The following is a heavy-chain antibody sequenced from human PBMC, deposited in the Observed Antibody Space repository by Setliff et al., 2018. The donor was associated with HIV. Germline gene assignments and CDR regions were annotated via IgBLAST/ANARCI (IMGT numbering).Heavy chain of an antibody. Sequence: ASVKVSCKASGYSFTDYYIHWVRQAPEQGLEWMGWINPKSDGTNYAQKFQGWITMTRDTSISTAYMELSRLRSDDTAVYYCARGMDYYDTSGYYQYYFDYWGQGTLVTVS. J-gene: IGHJ4*02. CDR2: INPKSDGT. CDR3: ARGMDYYDTSGYYQYYFDY. V-gene: IGHV1-2*04. D-gene: IGHD3-22*01. CDR1: GYSFTDYY.